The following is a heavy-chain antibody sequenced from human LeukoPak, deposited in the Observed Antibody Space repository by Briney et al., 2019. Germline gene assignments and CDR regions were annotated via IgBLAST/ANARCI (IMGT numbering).Heavy chain of an antibody. Sequence: GASVKVSCKASGYTFTSYYMHWVRQAPGQGLEWMGIINPSGGSTSYAQKFQGRVTMTRDTSISTAYMELSRLRSDDTAVYYCARGVAAAATLSFQHWGQGTLVTVSS. CDR1: GYTFTSYY. V-gene: IGHV1-46*01. CDR2: INPSGGST. CDR3: ARGVAAAATLSFQH. J-gene: IGHJ1*01. D-gene: IGHD6-13*01.